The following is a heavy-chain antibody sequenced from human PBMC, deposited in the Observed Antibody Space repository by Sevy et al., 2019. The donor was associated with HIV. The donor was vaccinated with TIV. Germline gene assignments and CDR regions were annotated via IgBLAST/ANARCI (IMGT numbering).Heavy chain of an antibody. CDR3: ARGWRIGYFSSGMDV. J-gene: IGHJ6*02. V-gene: IGHV3-48*01. D-gene: IGHD3-3*01. Sequence: GGSLRLSCAASGFNFSSYSMNWVRQAPGKGLEWISYISRSSNTKYYADSVKGRFTIFRDNAKSSLYLQMDGLRAEDTAVYYCARGWRIGYFSSGMDVWGQGTTVTVSS. CDR1: GFNFSSYS. CDR2: ISRSSNTK.